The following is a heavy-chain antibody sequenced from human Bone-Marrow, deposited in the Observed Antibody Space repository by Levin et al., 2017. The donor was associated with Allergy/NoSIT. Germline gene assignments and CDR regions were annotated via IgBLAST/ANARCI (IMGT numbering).Heavy chain of an antibody. CDR2: ISDNGATT. CDR3: ARDRGSVTERKKKDAYDI. Sequence: GGSLRLSCSASGFTFSNYAMAWVRQAPGKGLEWVSFISDNGATTYYADSVRGRFTISRDNSNYTLSLQMNSLRAEDTAVYYCARDRGSVTERKKKDAYDIWGQGTRVTVSS. V-gene: IGHV3-23*01. J-gene: IGHJ3*02. D-gene: IGHD2-21*02. CDR1: GFTFSNYA.